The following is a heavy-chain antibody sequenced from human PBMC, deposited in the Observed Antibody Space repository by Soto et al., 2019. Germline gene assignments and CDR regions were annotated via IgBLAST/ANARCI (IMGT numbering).Heavy chain of an antibody. D-gene: IGHD3-22*01. V-gene: IGHV4-59*01. CDR2: IYYSGTT. Sequence: XTLSLTFTVSCFSITINYYSWIRPPPRKGLEWIGYIYYSGTTNYNPSLKSRVTISVDTSKNQFSLKLSSVTAADTDVYYCARFRYDSSGYYTYYGMDVWGQGTTVIVS. J-gene: IGHJ6*02. CDR3: ARFRYDSSGYYTYYGMDV. CDR1: CFSITINY.